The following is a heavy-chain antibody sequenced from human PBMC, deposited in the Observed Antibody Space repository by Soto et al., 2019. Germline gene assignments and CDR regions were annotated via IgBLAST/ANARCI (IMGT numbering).Heavy chain of an antibody. V-gene: IGHV1-69*02. CDR3: ATVVVTANYYYYGMDV. CDR1: GGTFSSYT. Sequence: SVKVSCKASGGTFSSYTISWVRQAPGQGLEWMGRIIPILGIANYAQKLQGRVTITADKSTSTAYMELSSLRSEDTAVYYCATVVVTANYYYYGMDVWGQGTTVTVS. J-gene: IGHJ6*02. D-gene: IGHD2-21*02. CDR2: IIPILGIA.